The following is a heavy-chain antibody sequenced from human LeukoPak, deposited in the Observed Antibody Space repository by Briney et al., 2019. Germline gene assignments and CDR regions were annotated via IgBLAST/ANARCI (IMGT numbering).Heavy chain of an antibody. V-gene: IGHV4-59*12. CDR3: ARGVVVAAFDP. CDR2: IYYSGST. Sequence: SETLSLTCTVSGGSISSYYWSWIRQPPGKGLEWIGYIYYSGSTNYNPSLKSRVTISVDTSKNQFSLKLSSVTAADTAVYYCARGVVVAAFDPWGQGTLVTVSS. D-gene: IGHD2-15*01. CDR1: GGSISSYY. J-gene: IGHJ5*02.